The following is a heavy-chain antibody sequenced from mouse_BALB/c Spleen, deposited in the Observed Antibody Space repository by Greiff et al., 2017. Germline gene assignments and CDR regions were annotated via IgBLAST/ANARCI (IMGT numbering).Heavy chain of an antibody. Sequence: VQLQQSGAELVRPGAFVKLSCKASGFNINDYYMHWVNQRPEQGLEWIGWIDPENGTTIYDPKFQGKASIAADTSSNTAYLQLSSLTSEDTAVYYCARRVTTVMDYWGQGTSVTVSS. CDR1: GFNINDYY. D-gene: IGHD2-1*01. J-gene: IGHJ4*01. CDR2: IDPENGTT. V-gene: IGHV14-1*02. CDR3: ARRVTTVMDY.